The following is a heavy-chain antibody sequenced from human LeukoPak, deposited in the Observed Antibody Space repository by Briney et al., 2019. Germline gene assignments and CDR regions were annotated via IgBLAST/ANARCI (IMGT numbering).Heavy chain of an antibody. V-gene: IGHV3-48*03. CDR2: ISTSGGII. J-gene: IGHJ4*02. D-gene: IGHD3-3*01. CDR1: GFTISNYE. Sequence: PGGSLRLSWAASGFTISNYETNWVRQAPGKGLEWVSYISTSGGIIHYADSVKGRFTISRDSAKNSVYLQMNSLRPEDTAVYYCAKDKSYSELYHFDYWGQGALVTVSS. CDR3: AKDKSYSELYHFDY.